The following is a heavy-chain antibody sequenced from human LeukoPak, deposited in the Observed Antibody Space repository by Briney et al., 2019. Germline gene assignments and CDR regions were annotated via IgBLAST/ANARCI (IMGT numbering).Heavy chain of an antibody. CDR3: ARDLGAAEDY. CDR1: GFTFSSYA. V-gene: IGHV3-30*09. Sequence: GGSLRLSCAASGFTFSSYAMHWVRQAPGKGLEWVAVISYDGSNKYYADSVKGRFAISRDSSKNTLYLQMNSLRAEDTAVYYCARDLGAAEDYWGQGTLVTVSS. CDR2: ISYDGSNK. D-gene: IGHD6-13*01. J-gene: IGHJ4*02.